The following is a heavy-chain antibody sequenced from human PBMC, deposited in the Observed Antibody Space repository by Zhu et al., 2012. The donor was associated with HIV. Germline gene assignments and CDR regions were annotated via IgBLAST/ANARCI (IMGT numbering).Heavy chain of an antibody. J-gene: IGHJ1*01. CDR2: INHSGST. V-gene: IGHV4-34*01. Sequence: QVQLQQWGAGLLKPSETLSLTCAVYGGSFSGYYWSWIRQSPGKGLEWIGGINHSGSTNYNPSLESRVTISVDTSKNQFSLKLTSVTATDTAVYYCARDGAFQHWGQGTLVTVSS. CDR3: ARDGAFQH. D-gene: IGHD3-10*01. CDR1: GGSFSGYY.